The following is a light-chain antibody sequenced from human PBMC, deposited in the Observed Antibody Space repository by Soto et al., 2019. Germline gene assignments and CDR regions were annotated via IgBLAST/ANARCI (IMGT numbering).Light chain of an antibody. Sequence: DIQMTQSPSTLSASVGDRVTITCRASQSISSWLAWYQQKPGKAPKLLINKASSLESGVPSRFSGSGSGTELTLTISSLQPDDFATYYCQHFNSYPWTFGQGTKVDI. CDR3: QHFNSYPWT. CDR2: KAS. V-gene: IGKV1-5*03. CDR1: QSISSW. J-gene: IGKJ1*01.